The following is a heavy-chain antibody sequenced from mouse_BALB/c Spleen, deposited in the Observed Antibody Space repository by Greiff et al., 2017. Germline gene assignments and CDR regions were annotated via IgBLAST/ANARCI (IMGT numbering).Heavy chain of an antibody. D-gene: IGHD3-1*01. CDR3: ARSSSSEAMDY. CDR2: INPSSGYT. Sequence: QVQLQQSGADLARPGASVKLSCKASGYTFTSYTMHWVKQRPGQGLEWIGYINPSSGYTNYNQKFKDKATLTADKSSSTAYMQLSSLTSEDSAVYYCARSSSSEAMDYWGQGTSVTVSS. J-gene: IGHJ4*01. V-gene: IGHV1-4*01. CDR1: GYTFTSYT.